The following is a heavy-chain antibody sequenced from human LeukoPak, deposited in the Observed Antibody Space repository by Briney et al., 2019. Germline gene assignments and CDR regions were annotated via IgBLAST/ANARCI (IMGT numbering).Heavy chain of an antibody. J-gene: IGHJ4*02. CDR1: GGSISSGSHY. Sequence: SQTLSLTCTVSGGSISSGSHYWRWIRQPAGKGLEWIGRIYTSGSTNYNPSLKSRVTISVDRSKSQFSLKLSSVTAADTAVYYCARGVATINFDYWGQGTLVTVSS. V-gene: IGHV4-61*02. CDR3: ARGVATINFDY. CDR2: IYTSGST. D-gene: IGHD5-24*01.